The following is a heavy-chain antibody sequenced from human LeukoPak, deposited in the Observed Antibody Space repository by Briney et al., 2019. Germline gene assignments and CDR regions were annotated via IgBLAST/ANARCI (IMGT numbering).Heavy chain of an antibody. CDR1: GGSISSYY. CDR2: IYYSGST. J-gene: IGHJ4*02. CDR3: ARDSSGWYDYDY. D-gene: IGHD6-19*01. V-gene: IGHV4-59*01. Sequence: SETLSLTCTVSGGSISSYYWSWIRQPPGKGLEWIGYIYYSGSTNYNPSLKSRVTISVDTSKNQFSLKLSSVTAADTAVYYCARDSSGWYDYDYWGQGTLVTVSS.